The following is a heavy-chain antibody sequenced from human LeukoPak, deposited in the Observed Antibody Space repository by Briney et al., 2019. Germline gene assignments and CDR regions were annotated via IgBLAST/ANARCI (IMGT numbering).Heavy chain of an antibody. J-gene: IGHJ4*02. V-gene: IGHV4-59*01. CDR1: GFTFGNAW. Sequence: PGGSLRLSCAASGFTFGNAWMSWVRQAPGKGLEWIGYIYYSGSTNYNPSLKSRVTISVDTSKNQFSLKLSSVTAADTAVYYCARGGSYGSYWGQGTLVTVSS. D-gene: IGHD5-18*01. CDR2: IYYSGST. CDR3: ARGGSYGSY.